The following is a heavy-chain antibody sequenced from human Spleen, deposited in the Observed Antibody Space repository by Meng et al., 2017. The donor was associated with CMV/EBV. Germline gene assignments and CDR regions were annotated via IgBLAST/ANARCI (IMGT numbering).Heavy chain of an antibody. V-gene: IGHV1-2*02. Sequence: ASVKVSCKASGYTFTGHYLHWVRQAPGQGLEWMGWINPNSGGTNYAPKFQGRVTMTRDTSVSTVYMELSRLKFDDTALYYCARLESSSKSAEDYYFYYGMDVWGQGTTVTVSS. CDR1: GYTFTGHY. J-gene: IGHJ6*02. D-gene: IGHD6-13*01. CDR2: INPNSGGT. CDR3: ARLESSSKSAEDYYFYYGMDV.